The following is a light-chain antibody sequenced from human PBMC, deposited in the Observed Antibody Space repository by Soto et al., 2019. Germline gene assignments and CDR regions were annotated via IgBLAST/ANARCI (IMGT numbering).Light chain of an antibody. J-gene: IGKJ1*01. V-gene: IGKV4-1*01. Sequence: DIMMAQSPDSLAVSLGERAAINCESSQSVLYSSNRKSYLAWYQQKPGQAPKLIIHSASTRESGVPDRFSGSGSGTDCTLTISSLQAEDVAVYYCQQYYSSPRTLCQGTKVDIK. CDR2: SAS. CDR1: QSVLYSSNRKSY. CDR3: QQYYSSPRT.